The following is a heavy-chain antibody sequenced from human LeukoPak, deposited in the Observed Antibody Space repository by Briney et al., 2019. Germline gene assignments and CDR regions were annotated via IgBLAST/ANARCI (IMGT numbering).Heavy chain of an antibody. J-gene: IGHJ4*02. CDR2: IYYSGST. D-gene: IGHD4-11*01. Sequence: SETLSLTCTVSGGSISSYYWSWIRQPPGKGLEWIGYIYYSGSTNYNPSLKSRVTISVDTSKNQFSLKLSSVTAADTAVYYCARGRDYSEPTPFDYWGQGTLVTVSS. CDR1: GGSISSYY. CDR3: ARGRDYSEPTPFDY. V-gene: IGHV4-59*01.